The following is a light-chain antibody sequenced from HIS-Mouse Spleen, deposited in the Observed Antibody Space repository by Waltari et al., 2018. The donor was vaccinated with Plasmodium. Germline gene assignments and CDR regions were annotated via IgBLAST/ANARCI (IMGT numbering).Light chain of an antibody. CDR2: GAS. J-gene: IGKJ1*01. CDR3: QQYNNWPAWT. Sequence: TLSVSPGERATLSCRASQSVSSNLAWYQQKPGQAPRLLIYGASTRATGIPARFSGSGSGTEFTLTISSLQSEDFAVYYCQQYNNWPAWTFGQGTKVEIK. CDR1: QSVSSN. V-gene: IGKV3-15*01.